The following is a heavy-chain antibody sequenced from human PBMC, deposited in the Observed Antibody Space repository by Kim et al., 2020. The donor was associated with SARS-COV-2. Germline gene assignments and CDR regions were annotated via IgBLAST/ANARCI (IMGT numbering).Heavy chain of an antibody. CDR2: INSDGSST. D-gene: IGHD2-21*02. J-gene: IGHJ6*02. CDR1: GFTFSSYW. V-gene: IGHV3-74*01. Sequence: GGSLRLSCAASGFTFSSYWMHWVRQAPGKGLVWVSRINSDGSSTSYADSVKGRFTISRDNAKNTLYLQMNSLRAEDTAVYYCARDLEGGGDCYECENYYYYGMDVWGQGTTVTVSS. CDR3: ARDLEGGGDCYECENYYYYGMDV.